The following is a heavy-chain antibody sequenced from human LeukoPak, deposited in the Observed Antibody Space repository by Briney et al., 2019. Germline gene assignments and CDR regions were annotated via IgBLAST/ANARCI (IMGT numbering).Heavy chain of an antibody. Sequence: GGSLRLSCAASGFTFSSYAMHWVRQAPGKGLEWVAVISYDGSNKYYADSVKGRFTISRDNSKNTLYLQMYSLRAEDTAVYYCAREPVGSGYYDYWGQGTLVTVSS. D-gene: IGHD3-3*01. CDR2: ISYDGSNK. CDR3: AREPVGSGYYDY. V-gene: IGHV3-30-3*01. J-gene: IGHJ4*02. CDR1: GFTFSSYA.